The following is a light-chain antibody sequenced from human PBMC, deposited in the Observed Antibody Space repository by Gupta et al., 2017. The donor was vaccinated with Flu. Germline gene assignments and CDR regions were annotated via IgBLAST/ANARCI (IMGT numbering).Light chain of an antibody. CDR2: LGS. Sequence: VLHQSPLSLSVTHVAPASISCRSSQSLLHGNGKNYLDWYLQKPGKSPNVVMYLGSTRESGVPERFTGSGSGTDLTLIINTLQAEDFGIYFCMQSKNSPPTFGQGTRLEIK. CDR3: MQSKNSPPT. V-gene: IGKV2-28*01. CDR1: QSLLHGNGKNY. J-gene: IGKJ5*01.